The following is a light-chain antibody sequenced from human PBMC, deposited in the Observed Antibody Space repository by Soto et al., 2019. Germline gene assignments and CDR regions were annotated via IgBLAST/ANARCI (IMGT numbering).Light chain of an antibody. CDR3: QHYNSYPWT. CDR2: DAS. V-gene: IGKV1-5*01. CDR1: QSISSW. J-gene: IGKJ1*01. Sequence: DIQMTQSPSTLSASVGDRVTITCRASQSISSWLAWYQQKPGKAPKLLIYDASSLESGVPSRSSASGSGTEFTLTISSLQPDDFATYYCQHYNSYPWTFGQGTKVEIK.